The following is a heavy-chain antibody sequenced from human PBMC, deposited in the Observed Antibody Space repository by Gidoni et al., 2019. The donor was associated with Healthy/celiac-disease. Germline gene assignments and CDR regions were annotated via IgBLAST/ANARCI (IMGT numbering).Heavy chain of an antibody. D-gene: IGHD2-15*01. Sequence: EVQLLESGGGLVQPGGSLRLSCAASGFTFSSYAMSWVPQAPGKGLEWVSAISGSGGSTYYADSVKGRFTISRDNSKNTLYLQMNSLRAEDTAVYYCAKDQLGYCSGGSCYGNWDAFDIWGQGTMVTVSS. CDR1: GFTFSSYA. CDR3: AKDQLGYCSGGSCYGNWDAFDI. V-gene: IGHV3-23*01. J-gene: IGHJ3*02. CDR2: ISGSGGST.